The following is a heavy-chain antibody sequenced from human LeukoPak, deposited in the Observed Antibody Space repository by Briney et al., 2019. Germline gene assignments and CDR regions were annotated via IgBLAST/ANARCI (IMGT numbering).Heavy chain of an antibody. J-gene: IGHJ4*02. CDR2: INSGDIT. Sequence: GGSLRLSCAASGFTVSNTYMTWVRQAPGKGLEWVSVINSGDITYFAGSVKGRFTISRDNSKNTLYLQMNRLRVEDTAVYYCVLTTVTTSIEYWGQGTLVTVSS. CDR1: GFTVSNTY. V-gene: IGHV3-66*01. D-gene: IGHD4-17*01. CDR3: VLTTVTTSIEY.